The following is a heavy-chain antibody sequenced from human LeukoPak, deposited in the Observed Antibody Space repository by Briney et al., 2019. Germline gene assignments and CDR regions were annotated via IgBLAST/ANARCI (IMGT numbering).Heavy chain of an antibody. D-gene: IGHD2/OR15-2a*01. CDR2: IRQDGSEK. CDR1: GFTIGSYW. J-gene: IGHJ3*01. CDR3: ARAGYYGDDAFDL. V-gene: IGHV3-7*01. Sequence: QPGGSLRLSCAGSGFTIGSYWMSWVRQAPGKGLEWVANIRQDGSEKYYVDSAKGRLTISRDNAKNSLYLQMNSLRAEDTGIYYCARAGYYGDDAFDLWGQGTMVTVSS.